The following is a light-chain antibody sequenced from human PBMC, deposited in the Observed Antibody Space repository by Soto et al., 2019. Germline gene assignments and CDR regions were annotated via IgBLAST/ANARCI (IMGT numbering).Light chain of an antibody. CDR1: SSDVGGYNH. CDR3: SSYASSSSYV. Sequence: QSVLTQPASVSGXXGXSITISCTGTSSDVGGYNHVSWYQIHPGKAPKLIIYEVTSRPSGVSYRFSGSKSGNSASLTISGLYAEDEADYYCSSYASSSSYVFGGGTKVTGL. V-gene: IGLV2-14*01. J-gene: IGLJ1*01. CDR2: EVT.